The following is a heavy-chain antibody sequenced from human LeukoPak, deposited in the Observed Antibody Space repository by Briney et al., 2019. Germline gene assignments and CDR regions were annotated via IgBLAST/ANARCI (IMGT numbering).Heavy chain of an antibody. J-gene: IGHJ4*02. CDR3: ARDEYSSSWPYYFDY. V-gene: IGHV4-34*01. CDR2: INHSGST. D-gene: IGHD6-13*01. Sequence: SETLSLTCAVYGGSFSGHYWSWIRQPPGKGLEWIGEINHSGSTNYNPSLKSRVTISVDTSKNQFSLKLSSVTAADTAVYYCARDEYSSSWPYYFDYWGQGTLVTVSS. CDR1: GGSFSGHY.